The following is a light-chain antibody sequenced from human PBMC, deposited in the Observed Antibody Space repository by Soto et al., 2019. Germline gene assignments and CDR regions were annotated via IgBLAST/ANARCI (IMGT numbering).Light chain of an antibody. CDR2: STS. Sequence: DIQMTQSPSSVSASVGDRVTITCRASQGFSSWLAWYQQKPGQAPKLLVYSTSTLQSGVPSRFTGGGSRTDFTLTISSLQPEDFATYYCQQANSFPWTFGQGTKVEIK. J-gene: IGKJ1*01. CDR3: QQANSFPWT. CDR1: QGFSSW. V-gene: IGKV1-12*01.